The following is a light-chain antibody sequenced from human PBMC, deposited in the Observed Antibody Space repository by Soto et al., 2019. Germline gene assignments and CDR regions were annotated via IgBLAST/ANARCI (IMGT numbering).Light chain of an antibody. CDR2: WAS. CDR3: QQYYRPWT. CDR1: QSVLYSSNNKNY. J-gene: IGKJ1*01. Sequence: DIVMTQSPDSLAVSLGERATINCKSSQSVLYSSNNKNYLAWYQQKPGQPPKLLIYWASTRESGVPDRFSGSGSGTDFTLTSSSLQAEDVAVYYCQQYYRPWTFGQGTNVEIK. V-gene: IGKV4-1*01.